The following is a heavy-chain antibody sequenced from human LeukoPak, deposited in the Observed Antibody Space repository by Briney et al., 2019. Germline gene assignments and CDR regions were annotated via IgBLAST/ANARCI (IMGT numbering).Heavy chain of an antibody. J-gene: IGHJ4*02. D-gene: IGHD5-18*01. CDR1: GGSISSSSFS. V-gene: IGHV4-39*02. CDR2: IYYSGST. CDR3: ASPNVDTTQY. Sequence: SETLSLTCTVSGGSISSSSFSWGWIRQPPGKGLEWIGSIYYSGSTYCNPSLKSRVTISVDTSRNHFSLKLSSVTAADTAVYYCASPNVDTTQYWGQGTLVTVSS.